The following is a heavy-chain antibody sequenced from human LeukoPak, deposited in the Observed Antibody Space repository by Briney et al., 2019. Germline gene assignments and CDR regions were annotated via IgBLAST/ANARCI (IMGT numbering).Heavy chain of an antibody. CDR1: GYTFTSYA. J-gene: IGHJ4*02. D-gene: IGHD3-10*01. CDR2: INAGNGNT. Sequence: ASVKVSCKASGYTFTSYAIHWVRQAPGQRLEWMGWINAGNGNTKYSQKFQGRVTITRDTSASTAYMELSSLRSEDTAVYYCARNGYYGSGSYYNFDYWGQGTLVTVSS. CDR3: ARNGYYGSGSYYNFDY. V-gene: IGHV1-3*01.